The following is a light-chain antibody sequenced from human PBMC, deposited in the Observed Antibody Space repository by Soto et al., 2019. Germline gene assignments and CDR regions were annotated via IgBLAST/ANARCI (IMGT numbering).Light chain of an antibody. CDR1: QGIRND. Sequence: DVQMTQSPSSLSASVGDRVTITCRASQGIRNDLGWYQQTPGKTPKRMIYVASSLQSGVPSRFSGSGSGTEFTLTISSLQPDDFATYYCQQYNSYPWTLGQGTKVDI. CDR2: VAS. V-gene: IGKV1-17*01. J-gene: IGKJ1*01. CDR3: QQYNSYPWT.